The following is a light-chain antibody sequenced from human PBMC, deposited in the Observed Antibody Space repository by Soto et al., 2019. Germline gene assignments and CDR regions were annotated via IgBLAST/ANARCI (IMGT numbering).Light chain of an antibody. J-gene: IGKJ5*01. CDR2: GAS. CDR3: HQYGSSFT. V-gene: IGKV3-20*01. Sequence: EIVLTQSPGTLSLSPGERATLSCRASQTINNNYLAWYRHKPGQGTRLLIYGASTRLTGIPDRFSGSGSGTDFTLTITRLEPEDFAVYYCHQYGSSFTFGQGTRLDMK. CDR1: QTINNNY.